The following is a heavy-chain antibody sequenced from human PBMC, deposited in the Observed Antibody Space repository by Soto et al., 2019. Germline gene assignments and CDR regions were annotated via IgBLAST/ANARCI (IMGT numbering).Heavy chain of an antibody. V-gene: IGHV4-30-4*08. CDR3: ARGRPNYFYYGLDV. CDR2: IYYSGST. CDR1: GGSISSVGHY. J-gene: IGHJ6*02. Sequence: KTSETLSLTCSVPGGSISSVGHYWTWIRQQPGKGLEWIGYIYYSGSTDYNPSLKSRVTISVDRSKNQFSLNLTSVTVADTAVYYCARGRPNYFYYGLDVWGQGIPVTVSS.